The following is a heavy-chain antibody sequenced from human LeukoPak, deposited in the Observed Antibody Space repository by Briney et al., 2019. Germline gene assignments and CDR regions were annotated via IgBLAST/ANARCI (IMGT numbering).Heavy chain of an antibody. CDR3: ARGGAAAGTPPTGY. CDR1: GFTFSSYS. V-gene: IGHV3-21*01. CDR2: ISSSSSYI. D-gene: IGHD6-13*01. Sequence: GGSLRLSCAASGFTFSSYSMNWVRQAPGKGLEWVSSISSSSSYIYYADSVKGRFTISRDNAKNSLYLQMNSLRAEGTAVYYCARGGAAAGTPPTGYWGQGTLVTVSS. J-gene: IGHJ4*02.